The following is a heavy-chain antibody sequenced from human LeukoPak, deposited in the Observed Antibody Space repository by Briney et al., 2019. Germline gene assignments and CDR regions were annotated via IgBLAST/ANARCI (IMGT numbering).Heavy chain of an antibody. CDR1: GFSFDDYT. CDR3: ARDKGGMVPFDY. Sequence: ETGGSLRLSCAASGFSFDDYTMHWVRQAPGKGLEWVSLINWDGGSTYYADSVEGRFTIARDDAKNSLYLQMNSLRAEDTAVYFCARDKGGMVPFDYWGQGTLVTVSS. V-gene: IGHV3-43*01. D-gene: IGHD3-10*01. J-gene: IGHJ4*02. CDR2: INWDGGST.